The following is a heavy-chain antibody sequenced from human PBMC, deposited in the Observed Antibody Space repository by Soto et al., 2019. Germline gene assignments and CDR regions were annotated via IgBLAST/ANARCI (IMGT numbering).Heavy chain of an antibody. Sequence: EVQLAESGGGLVQPGGSLRLSCAASGLTFSGYEMNWVRQAPGKGLEWVSYISSSGSSISYADSVKGRFTITRDNAKNSLYLQMNSLRAEDTAVYYCATDSGSYSGYSYYAMDVRGQGTTVTVSS. V-gene: IGHV3-48*03. D-gene: IGHD1-26*01. CDR3: ATDSGSYSGYSYYAMDV. CDR2: ISSSGSSI. J-gene: IGHJ6*02. CDR1: GLTFSGYE.